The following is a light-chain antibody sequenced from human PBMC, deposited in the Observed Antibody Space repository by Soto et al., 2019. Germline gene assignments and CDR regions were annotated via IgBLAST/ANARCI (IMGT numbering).Light chain of an antibody. V-gene: IGKV1-33*01. CDR3: QQYDNLPLT. CDR1: QDIINY. J-gene: IGKJ4*01. CDR2: DAS. Sequence: DIPMTQSPSSLSASVGDRVTITCQASQDIINYLNWYQQKPGKAPKLLIYDASNLEAGVPSRFSGSGSGTDFTFTISNLQPEDTATYYCQQYDNLPLTFGGGTKVEIK.